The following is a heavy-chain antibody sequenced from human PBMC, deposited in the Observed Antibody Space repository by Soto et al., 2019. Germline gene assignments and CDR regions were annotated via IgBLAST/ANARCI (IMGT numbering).Heavy chain of an antibody. Sequence: ASVKVSWKVSGYTLTELSMHWVRQAPGKGLEWMGGFDPEDGETIYAQKFQGRVTMTEDTSTDTAYMELSSLRSEDTAVYYCATAIEAGFCSGGSRSTPSFDYWGQGTLVTGSS. D-gene: IGHD2-15*01. CDR3: ATAIEAGFCSGGSRSTPSFDY. J-gene: IGHJ4*02. CDR1: GYTLTELS. V-gene: IGHV1-24*01. CDR2: FDPEDGET.